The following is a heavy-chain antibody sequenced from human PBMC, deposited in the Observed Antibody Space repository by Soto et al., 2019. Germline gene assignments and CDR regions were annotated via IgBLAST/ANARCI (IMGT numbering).Heavy chain of an antibody. CDR1: GYTFTNFG. V-gene: IGHV1-18*01. J-gene: IGHJ4*02. CDR2: VTTDKGKT. Sequence: HVQLVQSGPEVKKPGASVKVSCKTSGYTFTNFGISWVRQAPGQGLEWMGWVTTDKGKTTYAQKFQGRVTMTTDTSTSTAYMELRSLRSDDTAVYYCATRSPAFDYWGQGTLVTVSS. CDR3: ATRSPAFDY.